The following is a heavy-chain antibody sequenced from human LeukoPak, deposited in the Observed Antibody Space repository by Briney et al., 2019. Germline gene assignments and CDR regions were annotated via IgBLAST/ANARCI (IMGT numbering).Heavy chain of an antibody. V-gene: IGHV3-30*02. CDR1: GFTFDDYA. CDR3: AKDRCSNGVGCYYYYMDV. J-gene: IGHJ6*03. D-gene: IGHD2-8*01. Sequence: PGGSLRLSCAASGFTFDDYAMHWVRQAPGKGLDWVAYIQYDGSNEQYADSVKGRFSISRDSSKNTLYLQMNSLRAEDTAVYYCAKDRCSNGVGCYYYYMDVWGKGTTVTISS. CDR2: IQYDGSNE.